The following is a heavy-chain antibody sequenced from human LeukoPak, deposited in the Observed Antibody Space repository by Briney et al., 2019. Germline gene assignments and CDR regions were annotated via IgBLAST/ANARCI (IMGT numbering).Heavy chain of an antibody. J-gene: IGHJ5*02. CDR2: INHSGST. V-gene: IGHV4-34*01. CDR1: GGSFSGYY. D-gene: IGHD3-10*01. CDR3: ARRLLTMVRGVRSNWFDP. Sequence: PSETLSLTCAVYGGSFSGYYWSWIRQPPGKGLEWIGEINHSGSTNYNPSLKSRVTISVDTSKNQFSLKLSSVTAADTAVYYCARRLLTMVRGVRSNWFDPWGQGTLVTVSS.